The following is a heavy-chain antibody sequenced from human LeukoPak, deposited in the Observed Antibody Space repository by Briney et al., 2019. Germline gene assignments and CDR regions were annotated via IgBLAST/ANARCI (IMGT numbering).Heavy chain of an antibody. CDR2: IYGSGST. V-gene: IGHV4-59*08. D-gene: IGHD6-19*01. CDR1: GDSLSSHY. CDR3: ARNVGWYSHDS. J-gene: IGHJ4*02. Sequence: KPSETLSLTCTVSGDSLSSHYWSWIRQPPGKGLEWIGYIYGSGSTHYDPSLRSRVTISEDTSKNQLSLKLTSVTAADTAVYYCARNVGWYSHDSWGQGTLVTVSS.